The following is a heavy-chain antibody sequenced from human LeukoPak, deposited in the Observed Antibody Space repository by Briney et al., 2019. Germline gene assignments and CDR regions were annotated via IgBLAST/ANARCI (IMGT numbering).Heavy chain of an antibody. V-gene: IGHV4-34*01. Sequence: SETLSLTCAVYGGSFSGYYWSWIRQPPGKGLEWIGEINHSGSTNYNPSLKSRVTISVDTSKNQFSLKLSSVTAADTAVYYCARHSRFGENPAIDYWGQGTLVTVSS. D-gene: IGHD3-10*01. CDR3: ARHSRFGENPAIDY. CDR1: GGSFSGYY. CDR2: INHSGST. J-gene: IGHJ4*02.